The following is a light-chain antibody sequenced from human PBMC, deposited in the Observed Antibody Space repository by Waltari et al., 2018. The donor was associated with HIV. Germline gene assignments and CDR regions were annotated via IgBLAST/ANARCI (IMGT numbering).Light chain of an antibody. Sequence: QSALTQPASVSGSPGQSITISCTGTRRAIGAYTYVSWYQQHTGKAPKLLIYDVGTRPSGVSDRFSGSKSGNTASLTISGLQSEDEADYHCCAYAGPTGLSEVFGGGTKLTVL. CDR3: CAYAGPTGLSEV. CDR2: DVG. V-gene: IGLV2-23*02. J-gene: IGLJ2*01. CDR1: RRAIGAYTY.